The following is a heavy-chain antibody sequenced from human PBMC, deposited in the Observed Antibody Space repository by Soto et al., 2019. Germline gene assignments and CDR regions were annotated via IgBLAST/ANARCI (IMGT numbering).Heavy chain of an antibody. CDR1: GGSFSGYY. D-gene: IGHD3-3*01. Sequence: PSETLSLTCAVYGGSFSGYYWTWIRQPPGTGLEWIGEINHSGSTMYNPSLKSRLTISVDRSKNQVSLNLTSVTAADTAVYYCARLGGYYQALDHWSQGTLVTVSS. V-gene: IGHV4-34*01. J-gene: IGHJ4*02. CDR2: INHSGST. CDR3: ARLGGYYQALDH.